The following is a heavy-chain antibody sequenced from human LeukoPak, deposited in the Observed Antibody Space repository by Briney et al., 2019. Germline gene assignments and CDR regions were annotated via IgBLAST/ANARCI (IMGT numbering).Heavy chain of an antibody. CDR1: GFTFSSYW. CDR3: ARGPNLRYSYYYYMDV. CDR2: IKQDGSEK. D-gene: IGHD2-15*01. Sequence: GGSLRLSCAASGFTFSSYWMSWVRQAPGKGLEWVANIKQDGSEKYYVDSGKGRFTISRDNAKNSLYLQMNSLRAEDTAVYYCARGPNLRYSYYYYMDVWGKGTTVTVSS. V-gene: IGHV3-7*01. J-gene: IGHJ6*03.